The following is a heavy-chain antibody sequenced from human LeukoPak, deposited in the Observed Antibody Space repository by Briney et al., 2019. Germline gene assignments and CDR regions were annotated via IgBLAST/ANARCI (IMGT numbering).Heavy chain of an antibody. J-gene: IGHJ4*02. CDR3: ARGVGPITMVRGVTYYFDY. CDR1: GFTFSSYW. Sequence: GGSLRLSCAASGFTFSSYWMHWVRQAPGKGLVWVSRINSDGSSTSYADSVKGRFTISRDNAKNTLYLQMNSLRAEDTAVYYCARGVGPITMVRGVTYYFDYWGQGALVTVSS. V-gene: IGHV3-74*01. CDR2: INSDGSST. D-gene: IGHD3-10*01.